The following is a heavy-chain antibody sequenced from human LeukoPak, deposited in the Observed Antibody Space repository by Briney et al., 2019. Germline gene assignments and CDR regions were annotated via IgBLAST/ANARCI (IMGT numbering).Heavy chain of an antibody. Sequence: SETLSLTCAVYGGSFSGYYWSWLRQPPGKGLEWIGEINHSGSTNYNPSLKSRVTISVDTSKNQFSLKLSSVTAADTAVYYCAREVRKTGYSSSWGYYYYYYMDVWGKGTTVTVSS. CDR3: AREVRKTGYSSSWGYYYYYYMDV. CDR1: GGSFSGYY. V-gene: IGHV4-34*01. D-gene: IGHD6-13*01. CDR2: INHSGST. J-gene: IGHJ6*03.